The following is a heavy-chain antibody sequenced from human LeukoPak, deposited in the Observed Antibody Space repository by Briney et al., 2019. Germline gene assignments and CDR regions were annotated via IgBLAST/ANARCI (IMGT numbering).Heavy chain of an antibody. V-gene: IGHV3-20*04. CDR1: GFTLSNYW. D-gene: IGHD4-17*01. J-gene: IGHJ4*02. CDR2: INWNGGSA. CDR3: ARIAVTYTFDY. Sequence: GGSLRLSCAASGFTLSNYWMSWVRQVPGKGLEWVSGINWNGGSAGYADSVKGRFTISRDNAKNSLYLQMNSLRAEDTAVYYCARIAVTYTFDYWGQGTLVTVSS.